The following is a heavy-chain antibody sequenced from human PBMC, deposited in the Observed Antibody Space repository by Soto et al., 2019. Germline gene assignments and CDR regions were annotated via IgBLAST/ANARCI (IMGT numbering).Heavy chain of an antibody. V-gene: IGHV4-31*01. CDR1: GGSISSGGYY. Sequence: QVQLQESGPGLVKPSQTLSLTCSVSGGSISSGGYYWCWVRQHPGKGLEWIGYIDYSGSTNYNPSLKSQLSMSVDTSKNHFSLQLTSVTAADTAVYYCARRDSGYIHGPPHYYYGLDVWGQGTTVTVSS. D-gene: IGHD5-18*01. CDR2: IDYSGST. J-gene: IGHJ6*02. CDR3: ARRDSGYIHGPPHYYYGLDV.